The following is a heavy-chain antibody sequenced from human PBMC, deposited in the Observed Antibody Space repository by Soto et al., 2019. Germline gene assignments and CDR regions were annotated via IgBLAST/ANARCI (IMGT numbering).Heavy chain of an antibody. Sequence: SETLSLTCTVSGASISSYFWSWIRQPAGKGLEWIGRIYTSGSTNYNPSLKSRVTISVDTSKNQFSLKLSSVTAADTAVYYCARDGRNDFWSGYSTAYYGMDVWGQGTTVTVSS. J-gene: IGHJ6*02. CDR2: IYTSGST. CDR1: GASISSYF. V-gene: IGHV4-4*07. CDR3: ARDGRNDFWSGYSTAYYGMDV. D-gene: IGHD3-3*01.